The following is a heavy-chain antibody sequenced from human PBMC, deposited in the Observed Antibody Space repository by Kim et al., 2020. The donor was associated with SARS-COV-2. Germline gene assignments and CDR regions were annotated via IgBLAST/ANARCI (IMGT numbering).Heavy chain of an antibody. CDR2: INPSGGST. Sequence: ASVKVSCKASGYTFTSYYMHWVRQAPGQGLEWMGIINPSGGSTSYAQKFQGRVTMTRDTSTSTVYMELSSLRSEDTAVYYCARGNYYGSGSYFWFDPWGQGTLVTVSS. V-gene: IGHV1-46*01. J-gene: IGHJ5*02. CDR1: GYTFTSYY. CDR3: ARGNYYGSGSYFWFDP. D-gene: IGHD3-10*01.